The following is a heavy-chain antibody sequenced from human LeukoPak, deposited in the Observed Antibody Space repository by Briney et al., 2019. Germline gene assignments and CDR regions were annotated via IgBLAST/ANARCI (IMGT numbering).Heavy chain of an antibody. CDR2: INRDGSER. CDR1: GFTFSNYW. J-gene: IGHJ6*02. Sequence: GGSLRLSCAASGFTFSNYWMTWVRQAPGKGLEWVANINRDGSERYYVDSVKGRFTISRDGAKSSLYLQMNSLRAEDTAVYYCARRNAMDVWGQGTTVIVFS. CDR3: ARRNAMDV. V-gene: IGHV3-7*03.